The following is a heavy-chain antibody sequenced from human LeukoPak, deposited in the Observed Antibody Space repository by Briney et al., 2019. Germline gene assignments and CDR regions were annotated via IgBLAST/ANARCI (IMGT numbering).Heavy chain of an antibody. CDR3: ARALPRGSTMIGTLKGAFDI. D-gene: IGHD3-22*01. Sequence: GGCLRLSCAASGFTFSSYAMHWVHQAPGKGLEWVAVISYDGSNKYYADSVKGRFTISRDNSKNTLYLQMNSLRAEDMAVYYCARALPRGSTMIGTLKGAFDIWGQGTMVTVSS. V-gene: IGHV3-30-3*01. CDR1: GFTFSSYA. CDR2: ISYDGSNK. J-gene: IGHJ3*02.